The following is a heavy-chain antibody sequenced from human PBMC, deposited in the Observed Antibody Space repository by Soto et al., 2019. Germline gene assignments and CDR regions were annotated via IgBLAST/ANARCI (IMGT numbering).Heavy chain of an antibody. CDR3: ARDSVPANYGGNPEFQNLSFDY. Sequence: QVQLQQSGPGLVKPSQTLSLTCAISGDSVSSNSAAWNWIRQSPSRGLEWLGRTYYRSKWYNDYAVSVKSRITINPHTSKNQFSLQLNSVTPEDTAVYYCARDSVPANYGGNPEFQNLSFDYWGQGTLVTVSS. J-gene: IGHJ4*02. CDR1: GDSVSSNSAA. V-gene: IGHV6-1*01. D-gene: IGHD4-17*01. CDR2: TYYRSKWYN.